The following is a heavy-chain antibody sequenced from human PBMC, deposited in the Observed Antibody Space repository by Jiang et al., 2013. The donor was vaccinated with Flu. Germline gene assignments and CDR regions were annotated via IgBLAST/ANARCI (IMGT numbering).Heavy chain of an antibody. CDR1: GFSLRIPKMG. Sequence: KPTQTLTLTCTVSGFSLRIPKMGVSWIRQPPGKALEWLAHVVSDDEKSYSPSVGTRVSIPKDTSKSQVVLTMTNMVPMDTATYFCARNIDYYGSGAYDYWGQGILVTVSS. CDR3: ARNIDYYGSGAYDY. D-gene: IGHD3-10*01. CDR2: VVSDDEK. V-gene: IGHV2-26*01. J-gene: IGHJ4*02.